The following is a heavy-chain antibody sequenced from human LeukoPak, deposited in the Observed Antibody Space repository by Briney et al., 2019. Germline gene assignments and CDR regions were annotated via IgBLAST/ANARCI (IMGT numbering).Heavy chain of an antibody. D-gene: IGHD6-19*01. V-gene: IGHV3-64*04. J-gene: IGHJ4*02. CDR2: ISSNGGST. Sequence: PGGSLRLSCSASGFTFSSYAMHWVRQAPGKGLEYVSAISSNGGSTYYADSVKGRFTISRDNSKNTLYLQMNSLRAEDTAVYYCASPGYSSGWPFDYWGQGTLVTVSS. CDR1: GFTFSSYA. CDR3: ASPGYSSGWPFDY.